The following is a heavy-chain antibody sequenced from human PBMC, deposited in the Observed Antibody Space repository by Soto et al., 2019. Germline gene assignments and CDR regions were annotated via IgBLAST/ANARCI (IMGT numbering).Heavy chain of an antibody. CDR2: IGAADDP. CDR1: GFTFSAYD. J-gene: IGHJ6*02. D-gene: IGHD2-15*01. CDR3: ARAYSGRLPRRADYYFAMDV. Sequence: GVLRLSCAASGFTFSAYDMHWVRQTTGKGLEWVSAIGAADDPYYLGSVKGRFTISRENAKNSLYLQMNSLRAEDTAVYYCARAYSGRLPRRADYYFAMDVWGQGTTVTVSS. V-gene: IGHV3-13*05.